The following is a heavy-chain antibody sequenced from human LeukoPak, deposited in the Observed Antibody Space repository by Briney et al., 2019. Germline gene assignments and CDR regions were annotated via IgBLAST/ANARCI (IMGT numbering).Heavy chain of an antibody. V-gene: IGHV5-51*07. CDR1: GYSFTSYW. J-gene: IGHJ4*02. CDR3: ARGNSYGYRRFDY. CDR2: IYPADSDI. Sequence: GESLKISCKGSGYSFTSYWIGWVHQMPGKDLEWMGIIYPADSDIRYSPSFEGQVTISADKSITTAYLQWSGLTASDTAMYYCARGNSYGYRRFDYWGQGTLVTVSS. D-gene: IGHD5-18*01.